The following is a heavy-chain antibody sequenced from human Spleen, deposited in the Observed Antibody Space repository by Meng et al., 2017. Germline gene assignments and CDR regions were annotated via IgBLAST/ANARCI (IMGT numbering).Heavy chain of an antibody. CDR1: GFSFRSFW. CDR3: GKGGESSGYNYYGMDV. CDR2: MSGSGGTT. D-gene: IGHD3-22*01. J-gene: IGHJ6*02. Sequence: GESLKISCAASGFSFRSFWMGWVRQAPGKGLERVSGMSGSGGTTNYVDAVKGRFTISRDNSKNTLFLQMNSLRAEDTAVYYCGKGGESSGYNYYGMDVWGQGTTVTVSS. V-gene: IGHV3-23*01.